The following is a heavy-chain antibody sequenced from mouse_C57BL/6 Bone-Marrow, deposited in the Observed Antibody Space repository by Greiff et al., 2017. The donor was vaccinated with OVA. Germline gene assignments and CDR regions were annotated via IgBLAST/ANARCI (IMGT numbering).Heavy chain of an antibody. CDR2: IYPGSGST. J-gene: IGHJ3*01. CDR1: GYTFTSYW. V-gene: IGHV1-55*01. CDR3: ARHKFSFFAY. Sequence: QVQLQQPGAELVKPGASVKMSCKASGYTFTSYWITWVKQRPGQGLEWIGDIYPGSGSTNYNEKFKSKATLPVDTSSSTAYLQLSSLTSEDSAVYYCARHKFSFFAYWGQETLVTVSA. D-gene: IGHD6-2*01.